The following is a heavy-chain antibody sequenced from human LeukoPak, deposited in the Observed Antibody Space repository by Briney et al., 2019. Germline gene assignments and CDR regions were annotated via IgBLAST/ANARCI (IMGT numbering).Heavy chain of an antibody. J-gene: IGHJ4*02. CDR2: ISGSGDNT. V-gene: IGHV3-23*01. Sequence: GGSLRLSCAVSGFTFSNYGMNWVRQAPGKGLEWASAISGSGDNTYYADSVKGRFTISRDNSKNTLYLQMNSLRAGDTAAYFCAKDLSPGHYWGQGILVTVSS. D-gene: IGHD2/OR15-2a*01. CDR1: GFTFSNYG. CDR3: AKDLSPGHY.